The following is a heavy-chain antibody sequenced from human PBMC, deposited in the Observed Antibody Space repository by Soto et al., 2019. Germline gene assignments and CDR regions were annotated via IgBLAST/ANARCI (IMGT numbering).Heavy chain of an antibody. CDR1: GFTFTNYY. Sequence: QVQLVQSGAEVKKPGASVKVSCKTSGFTFTNYYINWVRQAPGQGLEVMGWISAYSGNTNYAQNLQGMVTMTTDTSASTAYLELRSLRSDDTAVYFCARVDTYYVNWYFDYWGQGTLVTVSS. D-gene: IGHD1-1*01. J-gene: IGHJ4*02. V-gene: IGHV1-18*01. CDR2: ISAYSGNT. CDR3: ARVDTYYVNWYFDY.